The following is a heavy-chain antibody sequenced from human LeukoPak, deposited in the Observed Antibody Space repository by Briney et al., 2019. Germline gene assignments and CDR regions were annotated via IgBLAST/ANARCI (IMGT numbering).Heavy chain of an antibody. CDR2: IYHSGST. CDR3: ARYAEYYFGSGSYYRLSYFDY. J-gene: IGHJ4*02. D-gene: IGHD3-10*01. CDR1: GYSISSGYY. V-gene: IGHV4-38-2*02. Sequence: PSETLSLTCTVSGYSISSGYYWGWIRQPPGKGLEWIGSIYHSGSTYYNPSLKSRVTISVDTSKNQFSLKLGSVTAADTAVYYCARYAEYYFGSGSYYRLSYFDYWGQGTLVTVSS.